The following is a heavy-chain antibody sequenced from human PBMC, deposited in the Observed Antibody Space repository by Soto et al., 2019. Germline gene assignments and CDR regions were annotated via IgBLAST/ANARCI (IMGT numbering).Heavy chain of an antibody. V-gene: IGHV4-61*08. J-gene: IGHJ1*01. Sequence: QVQLQESGPGLVKPSETLSLTCTVSGDSVSSAGYYWSRNRQPPGKGLECIGYIFYSGSTEYNPSLTSRVITSVDTSNNQFSLKVSSVTAADTAVYYCARAKDYSKVGWWGQGTLVTVSS. D-gene: IGHD6-13*01. CDR2: IFYSGST. CDR3: ARAKDYSKVGW. CDR1: GDSVSSAGYY.